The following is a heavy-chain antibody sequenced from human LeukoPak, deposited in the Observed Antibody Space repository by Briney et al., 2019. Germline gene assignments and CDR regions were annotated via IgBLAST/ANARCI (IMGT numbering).Heavy chain of an antibody. V-gene: IGHV4-38-2*02. CDR2: IFHTGST. Sequence: SETLSLTCTVSGGSISSYYWGWIRQPPGKGLEWIGSIFHTGSTYYNPSLKSRVTISVDTSKNQFSLKLTSVTAADTAMYYCARDIVGATHDYWGQGTLVTVSS. D-gene: IGHD1-26*01. CDR1: GGSISSYY. J-gene: IGHJ4*02. CDR3: ARDIVGATHDY.